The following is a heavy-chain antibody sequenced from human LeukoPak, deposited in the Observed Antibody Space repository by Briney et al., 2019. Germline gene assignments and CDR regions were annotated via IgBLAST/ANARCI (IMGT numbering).Heavy chain of an antibody. D-gene: IGHD6-13*01. Sequence: GGTLRLSCAASGFTFSSYGMSWVRQAPGKGLEWVSAISGSGGSTYYADSVKGRFTISRDNSKNTLYLQMNSLRAEDTAVYYCAKAGIAAAGPQVFYYYMDVWGKGTTVTVSS. V-gene: IGHV3-23*01. CDR3: AKAGIAAAGPQVFYYYMDV. CDR1: GFTFSSYG. J-gene: IGHJ6*03. CDR2: ISGSGGST.